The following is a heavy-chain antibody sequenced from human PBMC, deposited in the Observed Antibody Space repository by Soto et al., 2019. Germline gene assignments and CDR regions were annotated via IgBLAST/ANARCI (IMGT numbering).Heavy chain of an antibody. V-gene: IGHV1-24*01. Sequence: QVQLVQSGAEVKKPGASVKVSCKVSGYTLTELSMHWVRQAPGKGLEWMGGFDPEDGETIYAQKFQGRVTMTEDTSTDTAYMELSSLRSEDTAVYYCATDVPRYGRTIFGVVIVNDYGMDVWGQGTTVTVSS. CDR3: ATDVPRYGRTIFGVVIVNDYGMDV. D-gene: IGHD3-3*01. CDR2: FDPEDGET. CDR1: GYTLTELS. J-gene: IGHJ6*02.